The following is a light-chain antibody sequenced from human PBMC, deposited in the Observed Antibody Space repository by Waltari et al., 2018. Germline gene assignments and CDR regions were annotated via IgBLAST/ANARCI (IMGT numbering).Light chain of an antibody. CDR1: QGIASW. V-gene: IGKV1D-12*01. CDR2: AAS. Sequence: DIQMTQSPSSVSASIGDSVTITCRASQGIASWLAWYQQKPGKAPKVVIYAASRLRSGVPSMFSGSFSGTNFTLMITNLQPEDFATYYGQQANTFPYTFGQGTKLEIK. J-gene: IGKJ2*01. CDR3: QQANTFPYT.